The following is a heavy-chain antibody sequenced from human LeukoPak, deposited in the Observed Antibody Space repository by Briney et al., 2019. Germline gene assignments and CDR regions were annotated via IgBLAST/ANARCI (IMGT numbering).Heavy chain of an antibody. J-gene: IGHJ4*02. V-gene: IGHV4-59*01. D-gene: IGHD1-26*01. CDR3: ARVSLIVGAQGGYYFDY. CDR2: IYYSGST. CDR1: GGSISSYY. Sequence: SETLSLTCTVSGGSISSYYWSWIRQPPGKGLEWIGYIYYSGSTNYNPSLKSRVTISVDTSKNQFSLKLSSVTAEDTAVYYCARVSLIVGAQGGYYFDYWGQGTLVTVSS.